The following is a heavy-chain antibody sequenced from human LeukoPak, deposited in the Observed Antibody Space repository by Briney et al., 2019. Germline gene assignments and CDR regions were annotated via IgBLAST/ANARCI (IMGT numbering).Heavy chain of an antibody. J-gene: IGHJ6*02. CDR1: GFTFSSYG. D-gene: IGHD3-3*01. V-gene: IGHV3-33*01. CDR2: IWYGGSNK. CDR3: ARDPYYDFWSGYYNYYYYGMDV. Sequence: PGRSLRLSCAASGFTFSSYGMHWVRQAPGKGLEWVAVIWYGGSNKYYADSVKGRFTISRDNSKNTLYLQMNSLRAEDTAVYYCARDPYYDFWSGYYNYYYYGMDVWGRGTTVTVSS.